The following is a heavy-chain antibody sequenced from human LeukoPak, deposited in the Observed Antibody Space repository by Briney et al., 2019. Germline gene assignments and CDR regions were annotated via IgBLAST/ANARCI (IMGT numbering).Heavy chain of an antibody. V-gene: IGHV4-59*01. CDR1: GGSMSGFF. D-gene: IGHD3-10*01. Sequence: VKPSETLSLTCTVSGGSMSGFFWTWIRQPPGRKLSGFGSIYNIGSSPKYNPSLKSRVTISVDTSKSQFSLNLNSATAADTAVYYCARTSRHFYGSGTNLTPWPAGMDVWGQGTTVTVSS. CDR3: ARTSRHFYGSGTNLTPWPAGMDV. CDR2: IYNIGSS. J-gene: IGHJ6*02.